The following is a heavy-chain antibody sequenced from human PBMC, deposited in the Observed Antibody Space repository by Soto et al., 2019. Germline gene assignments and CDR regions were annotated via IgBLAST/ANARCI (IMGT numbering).Heavy chain of an antibody. CDR2: ISYSGST. CDR1: GASVTSGGDY. V-gene: IGHV4-31*03. D-gene: IGHD3-16*01. Sequence: QVQLQESGPGLVKPSQTLSLTCTVSGASVTSGGDYWSWVRQHPGKGLEWIGYISYSGSTNNNPSLKNRVTISVDKSKNQFSLKLSSVTAADTAVYYCARGRYGEGLDDWGQGTPVTVSS. J-gene: IGHJ6*02. CDR3: ARGRYGEGLDD.